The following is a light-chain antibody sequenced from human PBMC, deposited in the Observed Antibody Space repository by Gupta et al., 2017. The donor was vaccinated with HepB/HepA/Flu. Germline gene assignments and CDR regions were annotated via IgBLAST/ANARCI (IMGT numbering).Light chain of an antibody. V-gene: IGLV3-25*03. J-gene: IGLJ3*02. Sequence: SYELTQPPSVSVSPGQTARITCPGDALPKQYAYWYQQKPGQAPVLVIYKDSERPSGIPERFSGSSSGTTVTLTISGVQAEDEADYYCQSADSSGTLGVFGGGTKLTGL. CDR1: ALPKQY. CDR2: KDS. CDR3: QSADSSGTLGV.